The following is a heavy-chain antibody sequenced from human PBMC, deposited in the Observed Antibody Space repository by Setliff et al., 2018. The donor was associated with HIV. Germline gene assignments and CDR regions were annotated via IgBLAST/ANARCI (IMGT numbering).Heavy chain of an antibody. CDR3: AATYCRGGGRDCPQMYDY. V-gene: IGHV4-34*01. Sequence: PSETLSLTCAIYGGSFSGNYWSWIRQPPGKGLAWIGEINYSGTTNHNPFLKSRVTISVDTSKKQFSLKLNSVTAADSAIYYCAATYCRGGGRDCPQMYDYWGQGSLVTVSS. J-gene: IGHJ4*02. CDR2: INYSGTT. D-gene: IGHD2-21*02. CDR1: GGSFSGNY.